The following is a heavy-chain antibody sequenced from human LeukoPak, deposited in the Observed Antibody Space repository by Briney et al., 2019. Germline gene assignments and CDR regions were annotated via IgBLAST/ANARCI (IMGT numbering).Heavy chain of an antibody. Sequence: GGSLRLSCTASGFMFGGYAVSWVRQAPGKGLEWVGFIRSESYGGTTEYAASVKGRFTISRDDSKSIAYLQMNSLKTEDTAVYYCSRAVAHLDYWGQGTLVTVSS. CDR2: IRSESYGGTT. J-gene: IGHJ4*02. CDR1: GFMFGGYA. D-gene: IGHD4-23*01. V-gene: IGHV3-49*04. CDR3: SRAVAHLDY.